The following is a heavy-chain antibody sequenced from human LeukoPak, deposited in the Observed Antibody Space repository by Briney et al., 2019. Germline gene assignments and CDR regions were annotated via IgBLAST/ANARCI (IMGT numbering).Heavy chain of an antibody. V-gene: IGHV3-30*18. J-gene: IGHJ6*02. Sequence: QSGGSLRLSCAASGFTFSNYGMHWVRQAPGKGLEWVAVISYDGTNKYYADSVKGRFTISRDNSKNTLYLQVNSLRAEDTAVYYCAKEGRPRSYGMDVWGQGTTVTVSS. D-gene: IGHD3-16*02. CDR3: AKEGRPRSYGMDV. CDR1: GFTFSNYG. CDR2: ISYDGTNK.